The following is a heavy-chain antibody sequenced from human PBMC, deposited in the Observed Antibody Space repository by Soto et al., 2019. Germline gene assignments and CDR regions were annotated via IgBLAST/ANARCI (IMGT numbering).Heavy chain of an antibody. Sequence: QVQLVQSGAEVKKPGSSVKVSCKASGGTFSSYAISWVRQAPGQGLEWMGGIIPIFGTANYAQKFQGRVTITADESTSTAYMELSSVTAADTAVYYCARGASGYGSGPITDWGQGTLVTVSS. J-gene: IGHJ4*02. CDR3: ARGASGYGSGPITD. V-gene: IGHV1-69*01. CDR2: IIPIFGTA. D-gene: IGHD3-10*01. CDR1: GGTFSSYA.